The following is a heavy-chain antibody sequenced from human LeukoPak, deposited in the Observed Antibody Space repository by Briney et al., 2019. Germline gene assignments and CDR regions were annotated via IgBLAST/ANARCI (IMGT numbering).Heavy chain of an antibody. CDR1: GYTFTSYY. Sequence: ASVKVSCKASGYTFTSYYMHWVRQAPGQGLEWMGIINPSGGSTSYAQKFQGRVTMTRDTSTSTVYMELSRLRSDDTAVYYCAGVISGWYFRFDYWGQGTLVTVSS. D-gene: IGHD6-19*01. J-gene: IGHJ4*02. V-gene: IGHV1-46*01. CDR2: INPSGGST. CDR3: AGVISGWYFRFDY.